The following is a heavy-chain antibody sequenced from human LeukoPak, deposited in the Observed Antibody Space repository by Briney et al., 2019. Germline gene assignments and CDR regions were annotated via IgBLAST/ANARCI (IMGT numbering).Heavy chain of an antibody. Sequence: PGGSLRLSCAASGFTFSSYWMHWVRQAPGKGLVWVSRINSDGSSTSYADSVKGRFTISRDNAKNTLYLQMNSLRAEDTAVYYCARVRYSSSWYLGLWFDPWGQGTLVTVSS. CDR2: INSDGSST. CDR3: ARVRYSSSWYLGLWFDP. J-gene: IGHJ5*02. D-gene: IGHD6-13*01. CDR1: GFTFSSYW. V-gene: IGHV3-74*01.